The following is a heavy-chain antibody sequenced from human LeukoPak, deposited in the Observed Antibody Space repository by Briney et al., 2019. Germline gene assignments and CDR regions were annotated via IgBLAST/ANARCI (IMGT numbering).Heavy chain of an antibody. CDR3: ARTHIVVVTSLGDAFDI. J-gene: IGHJ3*02. CDR1: GYTFTSYG. Sequence: ASVKVSCKASGYTFTSYGISWVRQAPGQGLEWMGWISAYNGNTNYAQKLQGRVTMTTDTSTSPAYMELRSLRSDDTAVYYCARTHIVVVTSLGDAFDIWGQGTMVTVSS. CDR2: ISAYNGNT. D-gene: IGHD2-21*02. V-gene: IGHV1-18*01.